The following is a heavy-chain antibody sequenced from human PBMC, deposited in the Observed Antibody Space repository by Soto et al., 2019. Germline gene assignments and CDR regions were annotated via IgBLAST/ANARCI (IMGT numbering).Heavy chain of an antibody. J-gene: IGHJ4*02. CDR1: GFTFSSYW. CDR3: ARIPKDYDFWSGYSSHFDY. CDR2: INSDGSST. Sequence: EVQLVESGGGLVQPGGSLRLSCAASGFTFSSYWMHWVRQAPGKGLVWVSRINSDGSSTSYADTVKGRFTISRDNAKNTLYLQINSLRAEDTAVYYCARIPKDYDFWSGYSSHFDYWGQGTLVTVSS. V-gene: IGHV3-74*01. D-gene: IGHD3-3*01.